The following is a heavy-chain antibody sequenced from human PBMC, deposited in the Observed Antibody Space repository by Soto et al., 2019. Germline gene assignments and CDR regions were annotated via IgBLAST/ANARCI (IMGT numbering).Heavy chain of an antibody. V-gene: IGHV3-30*03. Sequence: GSLRISCEASGFKFSSYGMHWVRQAPGKGLEWVALISYDGSDKYYADSVKGRFTISRDNSKNTLYLQMNSLRVEDTAVYYCGAGQYFSDYWGQGTLVTVSS. CDR2: ISYDGSDK. D-gene: IGHD6-13*01. J-gene: IGHJ4*02. CDR1: GFKFSSYG. CDR3: GAGQYFSDY.